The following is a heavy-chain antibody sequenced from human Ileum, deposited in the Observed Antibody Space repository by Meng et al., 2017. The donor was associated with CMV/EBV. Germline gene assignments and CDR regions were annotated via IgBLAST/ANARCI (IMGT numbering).Heavy chain of an antibody. CDR2: ISLGNGQT. CDR3: ARDVWGFDY. J-gene: IGHJ4*02. D-gene: IGHD7-27*01. V-gene: IGHV1-18*04. CDR1: GYPFTDHN. Sequence: QVHLLQSGAEVKKPGXSVKISCKTSGYPFTDHNIGWVRQAPGQGIEWVGWISLGNGQTVYGHKLQGRVTVTTDTSTNTAYMELRNLRSDDTAMYYCARDVWGFDYWGQGTLVTVSS.